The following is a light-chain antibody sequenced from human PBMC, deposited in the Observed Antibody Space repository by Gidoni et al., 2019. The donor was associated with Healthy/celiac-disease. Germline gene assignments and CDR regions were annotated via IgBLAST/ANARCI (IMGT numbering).Light chain of an antibody. J-gene: IGLJ3*02. CDR1: NIGSKS. Sequence: SYVLTQPPSVSVAPGKTARITCGGNNIGSKSGHWYQQKPGQAPVLVIYYDSDRPSGIPERFSGSNSGNTATLTSSRVEAGDEADYYCQVWDSSSDHPVFGGGTKLTVL. V-gene: IGLV3-21*04. CDR2: YDS. CDR3: QVWDSSSDHPV.